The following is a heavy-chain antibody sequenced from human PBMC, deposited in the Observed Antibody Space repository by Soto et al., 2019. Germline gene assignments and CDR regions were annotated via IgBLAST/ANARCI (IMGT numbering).Heavy chain of an antibody. CDR1: GYSFTSYW. V-gene: IGHV5-10-1*01. D-gene: IGHD2-15*01. J-gene: IGHJ5*02. CDR2: IDPSDSYT. Sequence: GESLKISCKGSGYSFTSYWISWVRQMPGKGLEWMGRIDPSDSYTNYSPSFQGHVTISADKSISTAYLQWSSLKASDTAMYYCARTIGDIVVVVAATHNWFDPWGQGTLVTVSS. CDR3: ARTIGDIVVVVAATHNWFDP.